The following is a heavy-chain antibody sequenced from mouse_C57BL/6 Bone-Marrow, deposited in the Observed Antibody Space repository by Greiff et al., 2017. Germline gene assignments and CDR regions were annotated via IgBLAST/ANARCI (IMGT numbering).Heavy chain of an antibody. CDR2: ISDGGSYT. Sequence: EVKLMESGGGLVKPGGSLKLSCAASGFTFSSYAMSWVRQTPEKRLEWVATISDGGSYTYYPDNVKGRFTISRDNAKNNLYLQMSHLKSEDTAMYYCALYSPDYWGQGTSVTVSS. CDR1: GFTFSSYA. V-gene: IGHV5-4*03. CDR3: ALYSPDY. D-gene: IGHD2-3*01. J-gene: IGHJ4*01.